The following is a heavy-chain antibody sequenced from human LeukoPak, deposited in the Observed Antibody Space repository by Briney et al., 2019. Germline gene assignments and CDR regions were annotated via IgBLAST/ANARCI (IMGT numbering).Heavy chain of an antibody. Sequence: ASVKVSCTASGYTFTSYYMHWVRQAPGQGLEWMGIINPSGGSTSYAQKFQGRVTMTRDTSTSTVYMELSSLRSEDTAVYYCASGEVPAATIDYWGQGTLVTVSS. D-gene: IGHD2-2*01. CDR3: ASGEVPAATIDY. V-gene: IGHV1-46*01. CDR1: GYTFTSYY. J-gene: IGHJ4*02. CDR2: INPSGGST.